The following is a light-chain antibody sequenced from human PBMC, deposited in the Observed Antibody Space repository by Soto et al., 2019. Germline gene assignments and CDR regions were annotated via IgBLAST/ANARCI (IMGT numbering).Light chain of an antibody. CDR3: QQYYSTPQT. V-gene: IGKV1-8*01. J-gene: IGKJ1*01. CDR2: AAS. Sequence: AIRMTQSPSSLSASTGDRVTITCRASQGISSYLAWYQQKPGKAPKLLIYAASTLQSRVPSRFSGSGSGTDFTLTISSLQAEDVAVYYCQQYYSTPQTFGQGTKVDIK. CDR1: QGISSY.